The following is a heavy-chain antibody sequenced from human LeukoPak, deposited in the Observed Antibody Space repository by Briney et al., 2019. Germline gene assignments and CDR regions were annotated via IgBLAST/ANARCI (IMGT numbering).Heavy chain of an antibody. J-gene: IGHJ6*02. CDR1: GGSFSGYY. D-gene: IGHD6-13*01. CDR2: INHSGST. Sequence: PSETLSLTCAVYGGSFSGYYWSWIRQPPGKGLEWIGEINHSGSTNYNPSLKSRVTISVDTSKNQFSLKLSSVTAADTAVYYCARFSPSSRNGMDVWGQGTTVTVSS. CDR3: ARFSPSSRNGMDV. V-gene: IGHV4-34*01.